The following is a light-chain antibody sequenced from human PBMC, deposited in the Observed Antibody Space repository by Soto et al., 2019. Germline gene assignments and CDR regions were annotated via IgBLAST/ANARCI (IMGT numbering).Light chain of an antibody. CDR2: GAS. Sequence: ETVLTQSPGTLSLSPGERATLSCRASQSVSSIYLAWYQQKPGHATRLLIYGASSRATGIPDRFSGSGSGTEFTLTISRLEPEDFVVYYCQQYGSSPWTFGQGTKVEIK. V-gene: IGKV3-20*01. J-gene: IGKJ1*01. CDR1: QSVSSIY. CDR3: QQYGSSPWT.